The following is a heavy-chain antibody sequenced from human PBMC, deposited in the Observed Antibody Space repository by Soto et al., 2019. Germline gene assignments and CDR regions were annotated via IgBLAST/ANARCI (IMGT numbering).Heavy chain of an antibody. CDR3: AREGGIAAAGSPKLGY. D-gene: IGHD6-13*01. J-gene: IGHJ4*02. Sequence: SVKVSCKASGGTFSSYAISWVRQAPGQGLEWMGGIIPIFGTANYAQKFQGRVTITADESTSTAYMELSSLRSEDTAVYYCAREGGIAAAGSPKLGYWGQGTLVTVSS. V-gene: IGHV1-69*13. CDR1: GGTFSSYA. CDR2: IIPIFGTA.